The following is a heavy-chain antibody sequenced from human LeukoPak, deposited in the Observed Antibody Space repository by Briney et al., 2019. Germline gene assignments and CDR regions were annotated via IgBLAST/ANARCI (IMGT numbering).Heavy chain of an antibody. J-gene: IGHJ4*02. CDR1: GFTFSSYA. Sequence: GGSLRLSCGASGFTFSSYAMHWVRQAPGKGLEWVAVISYDGSNKDYADSVKGRFTISRDNSKNTLFLQMNSLRIDDTAVYYCARLKAVAGPHYYFDYWGQGTLVTVSS. CDR2: ISYDGSNK. CDR3: ARLKAVAGPHYYFDY. V-gene: IGHV3-30*04. D-gene: IGHD6-19*01.